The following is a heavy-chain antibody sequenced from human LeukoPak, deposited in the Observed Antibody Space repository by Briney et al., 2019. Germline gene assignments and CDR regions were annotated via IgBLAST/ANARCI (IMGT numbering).Heavy chain of an antibody. Sequence: SETLSLTCTVSGGSISSSSYYWGWIRQPPGKGLEWIGSIYYSGSTYYNPSLKSRVTISVDTSKNQFSLKLSSVTAADTAVYYWASFDDYSYYYYYRDVWGKGTTVTVSS. J-gene: IGHJ6*03. V-gene: IGHV4-39*01. CDR3: ASFDDYSYYYYYRDV. CDR2: IYYSGST. D-gene: IGHD4-11*01. CDR1: GGSISSSSYY.